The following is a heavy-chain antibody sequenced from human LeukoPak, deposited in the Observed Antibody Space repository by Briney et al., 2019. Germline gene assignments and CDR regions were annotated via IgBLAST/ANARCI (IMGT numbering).Heavy chain of an antibody. D-gene: IGHD2-15*01. V-gene: IGHV1-24*01. CDR2: FDPEDAEI. CDR1: GNTLTDLS. J-gene: IGHJ4*02. Sequence: VASVKVSCKVSGNTLTDLSIHWVRQAPGKGLDWMGGFDPEDAEIIYAEKFQDRVTMTEDPSTDTAYLELSSLRSEDTAVYYCAAEDQWSLVHYFNSWGQGTLVTVSS. CDR3: AAEDQWSLVHYFNS.